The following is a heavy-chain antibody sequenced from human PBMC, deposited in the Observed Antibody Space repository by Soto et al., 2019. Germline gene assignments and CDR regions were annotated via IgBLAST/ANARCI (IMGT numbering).Heavy chain of an antibody. CDR1: GGTFSSYA. CDR3: AISPYSSSWYGVY. J-gene: IGHJ4*02. CDR2: IIPIFGTA. Sequence: GPSVKVSCKASGGTFSSYAISWVRQAPGQGLEWMGGIIPIFGTANYAQKFQGRVTITADESTSTAYMELSSLRSEDTAVYYCAISPYSSSWYGVYWGQGTLVTVSS. D-gene: IGHD6-13*01. V-gene: IGHV1-69*13.